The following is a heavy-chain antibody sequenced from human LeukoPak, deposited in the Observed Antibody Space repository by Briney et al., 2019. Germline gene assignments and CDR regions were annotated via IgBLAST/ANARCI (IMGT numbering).Heavy chain of an antibody. J-gene: IGHJ4*02. V-gene: IGHV3-23*01. CDR1: GFTFSSYA. CDR2: ISGSGGST. D-gene: IGHD6-19*01. Sequence: GGSLRPSCAASGFTFSSYAMSWVRQAPGKGLEWVSAISGSGGSTYYADSVKGRFTISRDNSKNTLYLQMNSLRAEDTAVYYCAKVGGIAVAGRFDYWGQGTLVTVSS. CDR3: AKVGGIAVAGRFDY.